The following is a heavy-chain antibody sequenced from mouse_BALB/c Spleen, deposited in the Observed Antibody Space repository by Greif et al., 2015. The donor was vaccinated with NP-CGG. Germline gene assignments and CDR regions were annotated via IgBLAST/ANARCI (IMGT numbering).Heavy chain of an antibody. V-gene: IGHV1-7*01. CDR3: ARKYGNYFDY. Sequence: QVQLQQSGAKLAKPGASVKMSCKASGYTFTSYWMHWVKQRPGQGLEWIGYINPSTGYTEYNQKFKDKATLTADKSSSTAYMQLSSLTSEDSAVYYCARKYGNYFDYWGQGTTLTVSS. CDR1: GYTFTSYW. J-gene: IGHJ2*01. D-gene: IGHD2-10*02. CDR2: INPSTGYT.